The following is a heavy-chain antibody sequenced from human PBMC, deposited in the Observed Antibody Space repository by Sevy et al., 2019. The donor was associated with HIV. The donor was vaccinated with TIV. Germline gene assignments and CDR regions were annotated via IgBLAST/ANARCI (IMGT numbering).Heavy chain of an antibody. Sequence: GGSLRLSCTASGFTFSTYATYWVRQAPGKGLEWVAVISDDGNNKEYADSVKGRFTVSRDNSKNMLYLQMYSLRAEDTAVYYCASHYYDTTGYYYPLDYWGQGTLVTVSS. CDR3: ASHYYDTTGYYYPLDY. V-gene: IGHV3-30*04. CDR1: GFTFSTYA. J-gene: IGHJ4*02. CDR2: ISDDGNNK. D-gene: IGHD3-22*01.